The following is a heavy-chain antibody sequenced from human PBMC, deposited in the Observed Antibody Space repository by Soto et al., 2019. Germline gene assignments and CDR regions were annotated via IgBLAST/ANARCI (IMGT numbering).Heavy chain of an antibody. D-gene: IGHD3-16*01. V-gene: IGHV1-69*02. Sequence: QVQLVQSGAEVKKPGSSVRVSCKASGDIFSNYTISWVRQAPGQGLEWMGRIIPILDVANYPLRFQGSVTITADKATSKVDMERRSLTAEDTCIYYCARVKTLSGSYEEYYYMDVWGKGTTVTVSS. CDR1: GDIFSNYT. J-gene: IGHJ6*03. CDR3: ARVKTLSGSYEEYYYMDV. CDR2: IIPILDVA.